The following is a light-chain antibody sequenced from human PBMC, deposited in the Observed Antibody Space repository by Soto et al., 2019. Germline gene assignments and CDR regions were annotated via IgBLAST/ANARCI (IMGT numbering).Light chain of an antibody. CDR1: PSVSSNY. Sequence: EIVLTQSPGTLSLSPGERATLSCRASPSVSSNYLGWYQQKPGQAPRLLIYGASSRATGIPDRFSGSGSGTDFTLTISRLEPEDFAVYYCQQYGSSLGFTFGPGTKVDIK. CDR3: QQYGSSLGFT. CDR2: GAS. V-gene: IGKV3-20*01. J-gene: IGKJ3*01.